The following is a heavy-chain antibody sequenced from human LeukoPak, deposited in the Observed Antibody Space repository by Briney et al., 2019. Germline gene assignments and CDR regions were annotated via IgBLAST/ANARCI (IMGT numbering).Heavy chain of an antibody. CDR2: IIPLFGSA. D-gene: IGHD5-18*01. Sequence: GASVKVSCKASGYTFTSFAINWVRQAPGQGLEWMGGIIPLFGSADYAQKFQGRVTFTADESTSTAYMELSSLRPEDTAVYYCARDPAYSYGHVYYYYYMDVWGKGTTVTVSS. J-gene: IGHJ6*03. CDR1: GYTFTSFA. CDR3: ARDPAYSYGHVYYYYYMDV. V-gene: IGHV1-69*13.